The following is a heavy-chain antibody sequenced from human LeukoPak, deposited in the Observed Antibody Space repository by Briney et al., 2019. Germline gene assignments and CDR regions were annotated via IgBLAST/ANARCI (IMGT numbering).Heavy chain of an antibody. Sequence: NPSETLSLTCSVSGGSIRSGDYYWRWIRQPPGKGLQWIGYSYYSGSTYYNPSLKSRVTISVDRSKNQFSLKLRSVTAADTAVYYCARVGSDWNDVRYNWFDPWGQGTLVTVSS. V-gene: IGHV4-30-4*01. J-gene: IGHJ5*02. CDR1: GGSIRSGDYY. CDR2: SYYSGST. D-gene: IGHD1-1*01. CDR3: ARVGSDWNDVRYNWFDP.